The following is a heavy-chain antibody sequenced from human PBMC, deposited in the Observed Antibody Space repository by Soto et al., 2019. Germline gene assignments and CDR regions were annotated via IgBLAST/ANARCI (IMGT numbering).Heavy chain of an antibody. CDR3: ARGPYYYDSSGYSNFDY. J-gene: IGHJ4*02. D-gene: IGHD3-22*01. CDR1: GGTFSSYA. V-gene: IGHV1-69*13. CDR2: IIPIFGTA. Sequence: SVKVSCKASGGTFSSYAISWVRQAPGQGLEWMGGIIPIFGTANYAQKFQGRVTITADESTSTAYMELSSLRSEDTAVYYCARGPYYYDSSGYSNFDYWGQGTLVTVSS.